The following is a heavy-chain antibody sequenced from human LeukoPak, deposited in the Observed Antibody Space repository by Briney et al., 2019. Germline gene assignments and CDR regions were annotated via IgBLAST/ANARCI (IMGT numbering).Heavy chain of an antibody. CDR3: ARDSLDYGGNSDAFDI. Sequence: SETLSLTCTVSGGPISSYYWSWIRQPPGKGLEWIGYIYYSGSTNYNPSLKSRVTISVDTSKNQFSLKLSSVTAADTAVYYCARDSLDYGGNSDAFDIWGQGTMVTVSS. J-gene: IGHJ3*02. CDR1: GGPISSYY. V-gene: IGHV4-59*01. D-gene: IGHD4-23*01. CDR2: IYYSGST.